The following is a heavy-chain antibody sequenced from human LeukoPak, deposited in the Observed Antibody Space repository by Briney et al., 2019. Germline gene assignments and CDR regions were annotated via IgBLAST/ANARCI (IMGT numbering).Heavy chain of an antibody. D-gene: IGHD1-26*01. CDR1: GYSFTSYW. V-gene: IGHV5-51*01. J-gene: IGHJ6*02. CDR3: ARPGYSGSYLDYYYGMDV. Sequence: GESLKISCKGSGYSFTSYWIGWVRQMPGKGLEWMGIIYPGDSDTRYSPSFQGQVTISADKSISTAYLQWSSLEASDTAMYYCARPGYSGSYLDYYYGMDVWGQGTTVTVSS. CDR2: IYPGDSDT.